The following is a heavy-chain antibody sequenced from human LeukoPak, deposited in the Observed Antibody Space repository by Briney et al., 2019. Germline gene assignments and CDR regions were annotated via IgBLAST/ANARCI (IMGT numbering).Heavy chain of an antibody. Sequence: GGSLRLSCVGSGFIFNEYSLNWVRQAPAKGPEWVSYISSRSSTIYYADSVKGRFTISRDNAKNSLYLQMNSLRAEDTAVYYCASWGVVIIHAIDYWGQGTLVTVSS. CDR2: ISSRSSTI. J-gene: IGHJ4*02. V-gene: IGHV3-48*04. CDR1: GFIFNEYS. CDR3: ASWGVVIIHAIDY. D-gene: IGHD3-3*01.